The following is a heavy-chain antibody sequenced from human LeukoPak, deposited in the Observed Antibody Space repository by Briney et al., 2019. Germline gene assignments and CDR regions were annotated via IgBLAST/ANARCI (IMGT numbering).Heavy chain of an antibody. CDR2: ISWDGGST. V-gene: IGHV3-43*01. CDR3: AKGRQWELPQY. J-gene: IGHJ4*02. Sequence: GGSLRLSCAASGFTFDDYTMPWVRQAPGKGLEWVSLISWDGGSTYYADSVKGRFTISRDNSKNSLYLQMNSLRTEDTALYYCAKGRQWELPQYWGQGTLVTVSS. CDR1: GFTFDDYT. D-gene: IGHD1-26*01.